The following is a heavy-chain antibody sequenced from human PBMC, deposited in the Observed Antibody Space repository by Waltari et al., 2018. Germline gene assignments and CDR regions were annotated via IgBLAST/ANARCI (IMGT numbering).Heavy chain of an antibody. CDR3: ARVHPLGYFDY. J-gene: IGHJ4*02. CDR2: IIPIFGTA. Sequence: VQLVQSGAEVKKPGESLKISCKGSGYSFTSYWIGWVRQMPGKGLEWMGGIIPIFGTANYAQKFQGRVTITADKSTSTAYMELSSLRSEDTAVYYCARVHPLGYFDYWGQGTLVTVSS. D-gene: IGHD3-16*01. CDR1: GYSFTSYW. V-gene: IGHV1-69*06.